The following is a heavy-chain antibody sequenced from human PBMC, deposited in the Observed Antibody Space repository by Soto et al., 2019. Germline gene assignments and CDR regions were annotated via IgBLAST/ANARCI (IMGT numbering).Heavy chain of an antibody. CDR1: GFTFSTYS. V-gene: IGHV3-21*04. CDR3: ARVSGTITIFGVLIPTHWYFDL. D-gene: IGHD3-3*01. J-gene: IGHJ2*01. CDR2: ISSSSGYI. Sequence: GGSLRLSCAASGFTFSTYSMNWVRQAPGKGLEWVSSISSSSGYIYYADSVKGRFTVSRDDSKNRLYLQMNSLRTEDTAIYYCARVSGTITIFGVLIPTHWYFDLWGRGTLVTVSS.